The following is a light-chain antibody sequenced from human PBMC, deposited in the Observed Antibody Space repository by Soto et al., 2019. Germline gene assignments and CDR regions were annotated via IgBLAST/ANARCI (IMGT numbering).Light chain of an antibody. Sequence: QLVLTQPPSVSGAPGQRVSISCTGSTSNIGAPYDVHWYQHLPGTAPKLLIYGDNNRPSGVPDRFSGSKSGTSASLAITRLQAEDEADYYCASWDDGLNGWVFGGGTQLTVL. CDR2: GDN. J-gene: IGLJ3*02. CDR1: TSNIGAPYD. CDR3: ASWDDGLNGWV. V-gene: IGLV1-40*01.